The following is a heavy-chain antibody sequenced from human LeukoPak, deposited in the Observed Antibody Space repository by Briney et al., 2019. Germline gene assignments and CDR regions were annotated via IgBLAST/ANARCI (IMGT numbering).Heavy chain of an antibody. D-gene: IGHD1-26*01. CDR1: GGTFSSYA. CDR3: ARATVVGALYFDY. Sequence: SVKVSCKASGGTFSSYAISWVRQAPGQGLEWMGGIIPIFGTANYAQKFQGRVTITTDESTSTAYMELSSLRSEDTAVYYCARATVVGALYFDYWGQGTLVIVSS. CDR2: IIPIFGTA. J-gene: IGHJ4*02. V-gene: IGHV1-69*05.